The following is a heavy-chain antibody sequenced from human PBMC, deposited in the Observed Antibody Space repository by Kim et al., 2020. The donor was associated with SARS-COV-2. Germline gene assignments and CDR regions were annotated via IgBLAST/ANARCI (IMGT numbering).Heavy chain of an antibody. Sequence: SETLSLTCTVSGGSISSSSYYWGWIRQPPGKGLEWIGSIYYSGSTYYNPSLKSRVTISVDTSKNQFSLKLSSVTAADTAVYYCARVITCGGDCLSLDWFDPWGQGTLVTVSS. D-gene: IGHD2-21*02. CDR1: GGSISSSSYY. CDR3: ARVITCGGDCLSLDWFDP. CDR2: IYYSGST. J-gene: IGHJ5*02. V-gene: IGHV4-39*07.